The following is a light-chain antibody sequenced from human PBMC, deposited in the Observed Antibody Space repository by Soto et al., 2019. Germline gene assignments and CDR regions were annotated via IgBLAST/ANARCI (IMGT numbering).Light chain of an antibody. CDR1: QSVSSN. CDR2: GAS. Sequence: EIVMTQSPATLSVSPGERGTLSCRASQSVSSNLAWYQQKPGQAPRLLIYGASTRATGIPARFSGSGSGTEFTLTISSLQSEDFAVYYCQQYKTFGQGTKVEIK. J-gene: IGKJ1*01. CDR3: QQYKT. V-gene: IGKV3-15*01.